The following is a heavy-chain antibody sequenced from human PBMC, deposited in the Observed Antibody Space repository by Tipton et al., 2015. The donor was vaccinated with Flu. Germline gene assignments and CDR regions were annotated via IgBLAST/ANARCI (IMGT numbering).Heavy chain of an antibody. CDR3: AKVIPEIVAGLDY. V-gene: IGHV3-53*01. J-gene: IGHJ4*02. Sequence: SLRLSCAASGFSVSTNFMSWVRQAPGKGLEWVSVIYSGGSIYYADSVKGRFTISRDNSKNTLYLQMNSLRPEDTAVYYCAKVIPEIVAGLDYWGQGTPVTVSS. CDR1: GFSVSTNF. D-gene: IGHD5-12*01. CDR2: IYSGGSI.